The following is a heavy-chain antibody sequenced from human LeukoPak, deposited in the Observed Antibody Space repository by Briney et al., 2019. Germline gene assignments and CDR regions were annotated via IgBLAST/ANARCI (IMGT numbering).Heavy chain of an antibody. V-gene: IGHV3-7*01. D-gene: IGHD6-13*01. Sequence: GGSLRLSCAASGFTFSSYWMSWVCQAPGKGLEWVANIKQDGSEKYYVDSVKGRFTISRDNAKNSLYLQMNSLRAEDTAVYYCARDSSSWLIYFDYWGQGTLVTVSS. CDR2: IKQDGSEK. CDR3: ARDSSSWLIYFDY. J-gene: IGHJ4*02. CDR1: GFTFSSYW.